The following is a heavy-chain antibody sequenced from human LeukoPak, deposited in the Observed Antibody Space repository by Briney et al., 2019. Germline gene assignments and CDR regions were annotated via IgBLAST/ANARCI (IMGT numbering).Heavy chain of an antibody. V-gene: IGHV4-38-2*01. CDR1: GYSISSGYY. CDR3: ASGELRWYFDL. CDR2: IYHSGST. J-gene: IGHJ2*01. D-gene: IGHD1-26*01. Sequence: SETLSLTCAVSGYSISSGYYRGWIRQPPGKGLEWIGSIYHSGSTYYNPSLKSRVTISVDTSKNQFSLKLSSVTAADTAVYYCASGELRWYFDLWGRGTLVTVSS.